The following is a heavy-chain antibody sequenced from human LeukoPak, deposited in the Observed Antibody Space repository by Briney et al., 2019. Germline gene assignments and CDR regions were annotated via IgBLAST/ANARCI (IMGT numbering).Heavy chain of an antibody. D-gene: IGHD2-15*01. CDR1: GYSIISDYF. V-gene: IGHV4-38-2*02. J-gene: IGHJ4*02. CDR3: ARVVASTSIDS. Sequence: PSETLSLTCIVSGYSIISDYFWGWVRQPPGKGPEWIGSIFHSGDVYYNPSLKSRVTLSVDPSKNRSSLKVTSVTASDTAIYYCARVVASTSIDSWGQGTLVTVSS. CDR2: IFHSGDV.